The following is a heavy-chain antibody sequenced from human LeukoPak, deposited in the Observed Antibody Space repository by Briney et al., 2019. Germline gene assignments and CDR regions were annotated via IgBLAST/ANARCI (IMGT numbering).Heavy chain of an antibody. CDR3: ARDHCGGDCHFGD. V-gene: IGHV1-69*05. J-gene: IGHJ4*02. D-gene: IGHD2-21*02. CDR2: FTPIFGVP. Sequence: GASVKVSCKASGGTFSSYATSWVRQAPGQGLEWMGGFTPIFGVPKYAQKFQGRVSITTDESTSTAYMELSSLRSEDTAVYYCARDHCGGDCHFGDWGQGTLVTVSS. CDR1: GGTFSSYA.